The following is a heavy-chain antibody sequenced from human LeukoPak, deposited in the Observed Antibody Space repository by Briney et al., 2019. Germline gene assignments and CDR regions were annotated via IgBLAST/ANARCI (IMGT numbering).Heavy chain of an antibody. D-gene: IGHD3-3*02. CDR1: GFTFSSYG. V-gene: IGHV3-30*02. Sequence: GGSLRLSCAASGFTFSSYGMHWVRQAPGKGLEWVAFIRYDGSNKYYADSVKGRFTISRDNSKNTLYLRMIGLRVEDTAVYFCARVPLEFLEWNYYYMDVWGKGTTVTVSS. J-gene: IGHJ6*03. CDR2: IRYDGSNK. CDR3: ARVPLEFLEWNYYYMDV.